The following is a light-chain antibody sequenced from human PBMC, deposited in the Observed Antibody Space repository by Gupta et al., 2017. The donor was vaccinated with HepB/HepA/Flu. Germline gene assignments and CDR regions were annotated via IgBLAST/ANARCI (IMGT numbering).Light chain of an antibody. V-gene: IGKV1-33*01. CDR1: QEISNY. CDR3: QHYDSLPLFT. Sequence: DIQMTQSPSSLSASVGDRVTITCRASQEISNYLNWYQQKPGMAPKLLIYGASNLKTGVPSRFSGSGSGTDYTFTISRLQPEDIGTYYCQHYDSLPLFTFGPGTKVDI. J-gene: IGKJ3*01. CDR2: GAS.